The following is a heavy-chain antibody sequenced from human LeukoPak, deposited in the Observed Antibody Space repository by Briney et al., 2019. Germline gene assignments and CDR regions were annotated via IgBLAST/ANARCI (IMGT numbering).Heavy chain of an antibody. J-gene: IGHJ4*02. D-gene: IGHD3-22*01. CDR1: GFTFTSSA. V-gene: IGHV1-58*02. Sequence: SVKVSCKASGFTFTSSAMQWVRQARGQRLEWIGWIVVGSGNTNYAQKFQERVTITGDMSTSTAYMELSSLRSEDTAVYYCAARATGDSSGYSYYFDYWGQGTLVTVSS. CDR2: IVVGSGNT. CDR3: AARATGDSSGYSYYFDY.